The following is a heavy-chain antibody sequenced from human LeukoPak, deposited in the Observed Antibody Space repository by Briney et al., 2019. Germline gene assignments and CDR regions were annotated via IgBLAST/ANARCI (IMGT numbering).Heavy chain of an antibody. CDR3: VRALLIPELVDAFNI. CDR2: ISSSSSTI. CDR1: GFTFSSYS. Sequence: GGSLRLSCAASGFTFSSYSMNWVRQAPGKGLEWVSYISSSSSTIYYADSVKGRFTISRDNAKNTMYLQMNSLRAEDTAVYYCVRALLIPELVDAFNIWGQGTMVTVSS. D-gene: IGHD1-7*01. J-gene: IGHJ3*02. V-gene: IGHV3-48*04.